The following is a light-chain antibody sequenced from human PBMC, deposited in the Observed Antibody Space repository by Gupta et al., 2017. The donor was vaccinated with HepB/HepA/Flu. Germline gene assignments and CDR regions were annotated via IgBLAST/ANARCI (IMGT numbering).Light chain of an antibody. CDR2: GKN. Sequence: SSELTQDPAVSVALGQTVRITCQGDSLRSYYASWYQQKPGQAPLLVIYGKNNRPSGIPDRFSGSSSGNTASLTITGAQEEDEADYYCNSRDSSGTVVFGGGTKLTVL. V-gene: IGLV3-19*01. J-gene: IGLJ2*01. CDR3: NSRDSSGTVV. CDR1: SLRSYY.